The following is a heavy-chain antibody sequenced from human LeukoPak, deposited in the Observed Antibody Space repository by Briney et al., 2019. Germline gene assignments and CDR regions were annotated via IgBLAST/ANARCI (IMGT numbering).Heavy chain of an antibody. CDR3: ARRSSAVVTHFDY. J-gene: IGHJ4*02. CDR2: ISSSGGST. V-gene: IGHV3-23*01. Sequence: GGSLRLSCAASGFPFSSYAMSWVRQAPGKGLEWVSAISSSGGSTNYADSVKGRFTISRDNSKNTLYLQMNSLRAEDTAVYYCARRSSAVVTHFDYWGQGTLVTVSS. CDR1: GFPFSSYA. D-gene: IGHD4-23*01.